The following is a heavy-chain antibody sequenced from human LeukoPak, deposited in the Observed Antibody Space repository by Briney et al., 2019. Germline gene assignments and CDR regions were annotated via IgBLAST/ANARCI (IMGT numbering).Heavy chain of an antibody. Sequence: GGSLRLSCVASGFSFKIHGMSWVRQAPGKGLEWVSSVGGGNDIYYADSVKGRFTGSRDDAKSTVYLQMNSLRVEDTAINFCAKDATPGNGIWDHFDSWGQGTLVTVSS. CDR1: GFSFKIHG. V-gene: IGHV3-23*01. CDR2: VGGGNDI. CDR3: AKDATPGNGIWDHFDS. D-gene: IGHD1-1*01. J-gene: IGHJ4*02.